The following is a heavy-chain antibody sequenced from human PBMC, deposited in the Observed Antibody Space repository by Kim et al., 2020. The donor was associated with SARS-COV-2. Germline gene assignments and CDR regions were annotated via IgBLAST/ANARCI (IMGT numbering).Heavy chain of an antibody. CDR2: ISYDGSNK. J-gene: IGHJ6*02. CDR1: GFTFSSYA. CDR3: ARDSKMATPETHYYGMDV. V-gene: IGHV3-30*04. Sequence: GGSLRLSCAASGFTFSSYAMHWVRQAPGKGLEWVAVISYDGSNKYYADSVKGRFTISRDNSKNTLYLQMNSLRAEDTAVYYCARDSKMATPETHYYGMDVWGQGTTVTVSS. D-gene: IGHD5-12*01.